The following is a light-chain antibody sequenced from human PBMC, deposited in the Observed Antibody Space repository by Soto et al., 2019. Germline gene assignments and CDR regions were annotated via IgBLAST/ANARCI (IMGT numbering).Light chain of an antibody. CDR3: AAWDDNLSTYV. V-gene: IGLV1-47*02. CDR1: SSSIGTNF. J-gene: IGLJ1*01. Sequence: QAVRTQPPSASGTPGQGVSISCSGYSSSIGTNFVYWYQQLPGTAPKVLIHSNNQRPSGVPDRFSGSKSGTSASLAISGLRSEDEADYYCAAWDDNLSTYVFGSGTKVTVL. CDR2: SNN.